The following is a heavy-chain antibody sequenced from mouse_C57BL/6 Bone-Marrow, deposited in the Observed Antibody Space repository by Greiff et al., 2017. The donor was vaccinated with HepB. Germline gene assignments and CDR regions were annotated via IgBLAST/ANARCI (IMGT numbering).Heavy chain of an antibody. J-gene: IGHJ2*01. CDR2: IYPRSGNT. CDR1: GYTFTSYG. Sequence: QVQLQQSGAELARPGASVKLSCKASGYTFTSYGISWVKQRTGQGLEWIGEIYPRSGNTYYNEKFKGKATLTADKSSSTAYMELRSLTSEDSAVYFCARYDYDEYYFDYWGQGTTLTVSS. CDR3: ARYDYDEYYFDY. V-gene: IGHV1-81*01. D-gene: IGHD2-4*01.